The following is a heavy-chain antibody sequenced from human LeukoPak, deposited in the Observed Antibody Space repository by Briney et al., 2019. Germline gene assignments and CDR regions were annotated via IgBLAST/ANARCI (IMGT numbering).Heavy chain of an antibody. Sequence: AGGSLRLSCAASGFSFSSYGMHWVRQAPGKGLEWVAFIRYDGSNKYYADSVKGRFTISRDNAKNSLYLQMNSLRAEDTAVYYCARGKWEPLDYWGQGTLVTVSS. V-gene: IGHV3-30*02. CDR2: IRYDGSNK. J-gene: IGHJ4*02. CDR1: GFSFSSYG. D-gene: IGHD1-26*01. CDR3: ARGKWEPLDY.